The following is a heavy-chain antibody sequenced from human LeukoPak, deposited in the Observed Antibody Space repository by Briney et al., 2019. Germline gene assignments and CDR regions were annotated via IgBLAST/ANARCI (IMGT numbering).Heavy chain of an antibody. CDR2: ISRTSLYR. V-gene: IGHV3-21*01. D-gene: IGHD6-19*01. Sequence: GGSLRLSCAASGFTFSNYSMNWVRQAPGKGLEWVSSISRTSLYRYYADSVKGRFTISRDNAKNSLYLQMNSLRVEDSALYYCVRAPGSSGWYVEYFQHWGQGTLLTVSS. J-gene: IGHJ1*01. CDR3: VRAPGSSGWYVEYFQH. CDR1: GFTFSNYS.